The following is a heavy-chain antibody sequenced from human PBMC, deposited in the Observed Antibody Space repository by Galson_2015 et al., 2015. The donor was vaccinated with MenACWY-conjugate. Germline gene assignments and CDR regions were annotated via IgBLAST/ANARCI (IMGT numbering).Heavy chain of an antibody. D-gene: IGHD4-17*01. J-gene: IGHJ5*02. Sequence: TLSLTCTVSGGSVTNSGDYWGWLRPPPGQGLEWIVRVDYSGTTHYNQSLKSRVTISLDTSKNQFSLNLRSVTAADTAVYYCARDSDGDNDWFDPWGQGTLVTVSS. V-gene: IGHV4-39*07. CDR3: ARDSDGDNDWFDP. CDR2: VDYSGTT. CDR1: GGSVTNSGDY.